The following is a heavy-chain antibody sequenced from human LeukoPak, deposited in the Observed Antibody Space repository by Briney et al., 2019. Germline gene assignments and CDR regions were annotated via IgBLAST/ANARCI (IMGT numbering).Heavy chain of an antibody. CDR1: GFTFSSYW. D-gene: IGHD6-6*01. Sequence: GGSLRLSCAASGFTFSSYWMSWVRQAPGKGLEWVANIKQDGSEKYYVDSVKGRFTISRDNAKNSLYLQMNSLRAEDTAVYYCARDGSSSSEGDYFDYWGQGTLVTVSS. CDR3: ARDGSSSSEGDYFDY. J-gene: IGHJ4*02. CDR2: IKQDGSEK. V-gene: IGHV3-7*01.